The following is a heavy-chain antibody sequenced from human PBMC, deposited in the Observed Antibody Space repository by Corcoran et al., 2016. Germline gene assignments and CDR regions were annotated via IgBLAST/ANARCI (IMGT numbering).Heavy chain of an antibody. CDR1: GYNFTKYW. CDR3: SRQESNWGSY. CDR2: IHPADSNT. D-gene: IGHD7-27*01. Sequence: EVQLVQSGAEVKKPGESLKISCKGSGYNFTKYWIGWVRQMPGKGLEWMGIIHPADSNTKYSPSFQGQVIISADKSISTAYLQLSNLKASDSAMYYCSRQESNWGSYWGQGTLVTVSS. J-gene: IGHJ4*02. V-gene: IGHV5-51*01.